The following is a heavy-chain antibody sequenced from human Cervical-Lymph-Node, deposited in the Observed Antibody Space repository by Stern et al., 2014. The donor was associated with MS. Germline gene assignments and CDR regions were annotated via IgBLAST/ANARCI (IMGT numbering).Heavy chain of an antibody. Sequence: VQLVQSGAEVKTPGASVKVSCKASGYTFTTYGISSARQAPGQGLESMGGISASKVNTNYAQKLQGRVTMTTDTSTSTAYMELRSLRSDDTAVYYCARGLLGSENAFDIWGQGTMVTVSS. CDR1: GYTFTTYG. J-gene: IGHJ3*02. CDR3: ARGLLGSENAFDI. D-gene: IGHD2-15*01. CDR2: ISASKVNT. V-gene: IGHV1-18*01.